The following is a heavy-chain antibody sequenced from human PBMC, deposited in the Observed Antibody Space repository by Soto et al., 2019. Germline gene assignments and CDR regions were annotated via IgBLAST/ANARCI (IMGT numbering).Heavy chain of an antibody. J-gene: IGHJ6*02. CDR3: AKRRKFYYYYGMDV. Sequence: HPGGSLRLSCAASGFTFSSYGMHWVRQAPGKGLEWVAVISYDGSNKYYADSVKGRFTISRDNSKNTLYLQMNSLRAEDTAVYYCAKRRKFYYYYGMDVWGQGTTVTVSS. CDR2: ISYDGSNK. V-gene: IGHV3-30*18. CDR1: GFTFSSYG.